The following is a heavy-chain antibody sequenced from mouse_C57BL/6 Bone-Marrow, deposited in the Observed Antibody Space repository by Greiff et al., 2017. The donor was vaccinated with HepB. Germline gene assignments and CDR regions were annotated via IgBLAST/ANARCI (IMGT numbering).Heavy chain of an antibody. CDR1: GFTFSDYG. CDR3: ARPEGNYRGWFAY. V-gene: IGHV5-17*01. J-gene: IGHJ3*01. Sequence: DVLLVESGGGLVKPGGSLKLSCAASGFTFSDYGMHWVRQAPEKGLEWVAYISRGSSTIYYADTVKGRFTITRDNAKSTLFLQMTSLRSEDTAMYYCARPEGNYRGWFAYWGQGTLVTVSA. D-gene: IGHD2-1*01. CDR2: ISRGSSTI.